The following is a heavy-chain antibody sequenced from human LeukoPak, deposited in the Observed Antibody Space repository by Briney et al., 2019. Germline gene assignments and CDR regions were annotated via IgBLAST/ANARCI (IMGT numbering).Heavy chain of an antibody. J-gene: IGHJ1*01. D-gene: IGHD6-19*01. CDR2: ISGNGDKT. V-gene: IGHV3-64*02. CDR3: ARAPPLERIGWYGEDEF. Sequence: GGSLRLSCAASGFTFSSYAMHWVRQAPGKGPEYVAAISGNGDKTHYGGSVQGRLTVSRDNSKNTLYLQMGSLRTEDMAVYYCARAPPLERIGWYGEDEFRGQGTLVTVSS. CDR1: GFTFSSYA.